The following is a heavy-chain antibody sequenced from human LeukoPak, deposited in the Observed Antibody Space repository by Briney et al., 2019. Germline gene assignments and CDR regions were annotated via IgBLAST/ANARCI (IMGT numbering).Heavy chain of an antibody. J-gene: IGHJ4*02. CDR3: AKGGSSSFYYFGY. CDR1: EFTFSRHS. CDR2: ISSSGRTI. D-gene: IGHD6-6*01. V-gene: IGHV3-48*04. Sequence: PGGSLRLSCEASEFTFSRHSMNWVRQSPGKGLEWVSYISSSGRTISYADSVKGRFTISRDNVKNSVDLQMNSLRAEDTAVYYCAKGGSSSFYYFGYWGQGTLVTASS.